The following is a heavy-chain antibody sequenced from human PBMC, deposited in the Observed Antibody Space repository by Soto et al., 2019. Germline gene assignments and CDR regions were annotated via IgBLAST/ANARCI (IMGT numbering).Heavy chain of an antibody. Sequence: QVHLVQSGAEVKKPGSSVKVSCKASGGPFKSFAITWVRQAPGQGLEWMGGFIPIFATSHYAQRFQGRVTITVDESTTTSYMALTSLTSEDTAVYYCTRADYSNDNWFDPWGQGTLVTVSS. CDR1: GGPFKSFA. V-gene: IGHV1-69*01. D-gene: IGHD4-4*01. CDR2: FIPIFATS. J-gene: IGHJ5*02. CDR3: TRADYSNDNWFDP.